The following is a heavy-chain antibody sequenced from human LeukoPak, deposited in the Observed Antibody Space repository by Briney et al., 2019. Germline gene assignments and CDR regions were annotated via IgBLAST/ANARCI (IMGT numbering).Heavy chain of an antibody. J-gene: IGHJ4*02. V-gene: IGHV3-74*01. CDR2: INSDGSST. Sequence: PGGSLRLSCAASGFTLSSYWMHWVRQAPGKGLVWVSRINSDGSSTSYADSVKGRFTISRDNAKNTLYLQMNSLRAEDTAVYYCVSRSSSSSVDYWGQRTLVTVSS. D-gene: IGHD6-6*01. CDR3: VSRSSSSSVDY. CDR1: GFTLSSYW.